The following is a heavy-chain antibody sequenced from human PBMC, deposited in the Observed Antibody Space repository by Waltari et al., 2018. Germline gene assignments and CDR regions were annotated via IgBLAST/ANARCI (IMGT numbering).Heavy chain of an antibody. Sequence: QVQLQQWGAGLLKPSETLSLTCAVYVGSFSGSYWSWIRPPPGKGLEWIGEINHSGSTNYNPSLKSRVTISVDTSKNQFSLKLSSVTAADTAVYYCARGMGVKRWLLLRRRWFDPWGQGTLVTVSS. V-gene: IGHV4-34*01. CDR2: INHSGST. CDR3: ARGMGVKRWLLLRRRWFDP. CDR1: VGSFSGSY. J-gene: IGHJ5*02. D-gene: IGHD3-22*01.